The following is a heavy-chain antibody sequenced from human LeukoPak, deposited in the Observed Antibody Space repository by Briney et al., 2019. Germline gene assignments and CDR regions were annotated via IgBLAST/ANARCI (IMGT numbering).Heavy chain of an antibody. Sequence: GGSLRLSCAASGFTFSSYSMNWVRQAPGKGLEWVSSISSSSSYIYYADSVKGRFTISRDNAKKSLYLQVNSLRVEDTAVYYCARAAPTRTLIGSGADYWGQGTLVTVSS. J-gene: IGHJ4*02. CDR2: ISSSSSYI. CDR3: ARAAPTRTLIGSGADY. D-gene: IGHD3-22*01. CDR1: GFTFSSYS. V-gene: IGHV3-21*01.